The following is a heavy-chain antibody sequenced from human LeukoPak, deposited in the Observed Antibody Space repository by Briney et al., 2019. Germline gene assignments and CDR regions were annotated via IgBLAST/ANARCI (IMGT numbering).Heavy chain of an antibody. CDR3: AKGVVSVATRGGFDY. V-gene: IGHV3-23*01. CDR1: GFTFSNAW. J-gene: IGHJ4*02. Sequence: GGSLRLSCVASGFTFSNAWMSWVRQAPGKGLEWVSIIRGSGGSTYYADSVKGRFTISRDNSKNTLYLQMNSLRADDTATYYCAKGVVSVATRGGFDYWGQGTLVTVSS. CDR2: IRGSGGST. D-gene: IGHD2-2*01.